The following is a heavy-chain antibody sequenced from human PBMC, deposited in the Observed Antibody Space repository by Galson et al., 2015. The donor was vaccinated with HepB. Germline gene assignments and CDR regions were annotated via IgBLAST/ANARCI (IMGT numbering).Heavy chain of an antibody. CDR2: IWYDGSNK. V-gene: IGHV3-33*06. Sequence: SLRLSCAASGFTFSSYGMHWVRQAPGKGLEWVAVIWYDGSNKYYADSVMGRFTIARDTFKNTLSLQMDSLRVEDTAVYYCAKGGTGTSTNWFDPWGQGTLVTVSS. CDR3: AKGGTGTSTNWFDP. CDR1: GFTFSSYG. D-gene: IGHD1-7*01. J-gene: IGHJ5*02.